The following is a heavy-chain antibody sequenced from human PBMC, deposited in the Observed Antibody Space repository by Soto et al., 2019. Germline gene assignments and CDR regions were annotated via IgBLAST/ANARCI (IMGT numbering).Heavy chain of an antibody. CDR1: GFTFSRNG. J-gene: IGHJ4*02. D-gene: IGHD2-8*01. CDR2: ISYDGTNK. CDR3: AREADGRLGIDY. V-gene: IGHV3-30*03. Sequence: QVQVVESGGGVVQPGRSLRLSCAASGFTFSRNGMHWVRQAPGKGLEWVARISYDGTNKYYADSVKGRFTISRDNSQKTLYLQINSLRTEDTAVYYCAREADGRLGIDYWGQGTLVTVSS.